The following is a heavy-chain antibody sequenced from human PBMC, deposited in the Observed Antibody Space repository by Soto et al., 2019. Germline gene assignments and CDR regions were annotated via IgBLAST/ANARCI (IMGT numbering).Heavy chain of an antibody. CDR3: ASGASRWYPYFFDS. J-gene: IGHJ4*02. CDR1: EGTFNSYA. Sequence: QAQVVQSGAEVRKPGSSVKLSCKASEGTFNSYAIAWVRQAPGQGLEWMGGIIPYYNTLNYAQKFQDRVTITADDSTITVSMELSSLRSDDTAVYFCASGASRWYPYFFDSWAQGTLVTVSS. D-gene: IGHD6-13*01. V-gene: IGHV1-69*01. CDR2: IIPYYNTL.